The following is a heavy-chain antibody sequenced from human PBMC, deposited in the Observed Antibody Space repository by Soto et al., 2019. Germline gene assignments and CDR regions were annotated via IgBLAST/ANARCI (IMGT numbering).Heavy chain of an antibody. J-gene: IGHJ4*02. CDR3: AKDKVCSGGSCYYDY. CDR1: GFTFSSYT. D-gene: IGHD2-15*01. CDR2: INGGCGST. V-gene: IGHV3-23*01. Sequence: EVQLLEAGGDLIQPGGSLRLSCAASGFTFSSYTMTWVRQAPGKGLEWVSAINGGCGSTYYADSVKGRFTISRDNSKDTLYLQMNSLRAEDTAVYYCAKDKVCSGGSCYYDYWGQGTLVTVSS.